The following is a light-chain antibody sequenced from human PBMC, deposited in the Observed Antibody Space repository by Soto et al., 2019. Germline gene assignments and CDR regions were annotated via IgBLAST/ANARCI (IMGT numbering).Light chain of an antibody. CDR1: QSIRNN. J-gene: IGKJ1*01. Sequence: VITPTPEPLSVSPGEKGTPSCRASQSIRNNLIWYQQKSGQAPRLLIYGASTRATGIPARFSGSGSGTEFTLTISSLQSEDFAVYYCLQHNVFPRTFGQVTKVDNK. CDR2: GAS. V-gene: IGKV3-15*01. CDR3: LQHNVFPRT.